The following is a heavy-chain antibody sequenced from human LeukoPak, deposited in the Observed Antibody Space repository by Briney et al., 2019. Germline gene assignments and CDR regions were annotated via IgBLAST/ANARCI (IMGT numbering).Heavy chain of an antibody. CDR3: ARDGWELSGWGNWFDP. V-gene: IGHV4-59*11. Sequence: SETLSLTCTVSGGSISSRYWSWIRQPPGKGLEWIGYIYYSGSTNYNPSLKSRVTISVDTSKNQFSLKLSSVTAADTAVYYCARDGWELSGWGNWFDPWGQGTLVTVSS. CDR1: GGSISSRY. D-gene: IGHD1-26*01. J-gene: IGHJ5*02. CDR2: IYYSGST.